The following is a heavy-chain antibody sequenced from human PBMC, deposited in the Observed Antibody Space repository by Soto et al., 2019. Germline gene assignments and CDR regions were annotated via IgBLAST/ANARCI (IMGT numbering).Heavy chain of an antibody. CDR1: GYTFTSYG. CDR2: ISAYNGNT. D-gene: IGHD6-13*01. J-gene: IGHJ5*02. Sequence: ASVKVSCKASGYTFTSYGISWVRQAPGQGLEWMGWISAYNGNTNYAQKLQGRVTMTTDTSTSTAYMELRSLRSDDTAVYYCVRDSRDRRSWPRAWLDPWGRGTLVTVSS. V-gene: IGHV1-18*04. CDR3: VRDSRDRRSWPRAWLDP.